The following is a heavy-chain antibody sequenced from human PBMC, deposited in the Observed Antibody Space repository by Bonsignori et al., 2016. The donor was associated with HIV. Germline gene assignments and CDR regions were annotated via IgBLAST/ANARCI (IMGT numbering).Heavy chain of an antibody. CDR3: ARDQKTVVSPADY. V-gene: IGHV1-18*01. J-gene: IGHJ4*02. CDR2: ISAYNGNT. D-gene: IGHD4-23*01. Sequence: WVRQAPGQGLEWMGWISAYNGNTNYAQKFQDRVTVTTDIFMSTAYMELRSLRFDDTAVYYCARDQKTVVSPADYWGQGTLVTVSS.